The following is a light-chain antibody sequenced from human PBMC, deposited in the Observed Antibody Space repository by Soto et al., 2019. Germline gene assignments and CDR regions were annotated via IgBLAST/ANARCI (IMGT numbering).Light chain of an antibody. CDR2: EVN. J-gene: IGLJ1*01. Sequence: QSVLTQPASVSGSPGQSITVSCSGNSSDVGGYDYVSWYQQHPGKAPKLIIYEVNNRPSGISNRFSGSKSGNTASLTISGLQAEDEADYFCSSYASSSSLYVFGIGTKLTVL. V-gene: IGLV2-14*01. CDR3: SSYASSSSLYV. CDR1: SSDVGGYDY.